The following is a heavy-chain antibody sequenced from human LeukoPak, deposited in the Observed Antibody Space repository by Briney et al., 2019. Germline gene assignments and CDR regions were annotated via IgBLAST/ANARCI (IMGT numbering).Heavy chain of an antibody. V-gene: IGHV1-8*02. CDR3: ARGQSSSWYWYYYYGMDV. Sequence: ASVKVSCKASGYTFTSYGISWVRQATGQGLEWMGWMNPNSGNTGYAQKFQGRVTMTRNTSISTAYMELSSLRSEDTAVYYCARGQSSSWYWYYYYGMDVWGQGTTVTVSS. D-gene: IGHD6-13*01. J-gene: IGHJ6*02. CDR1: GYTFTSYG. CDR2: MNPNSGNT.